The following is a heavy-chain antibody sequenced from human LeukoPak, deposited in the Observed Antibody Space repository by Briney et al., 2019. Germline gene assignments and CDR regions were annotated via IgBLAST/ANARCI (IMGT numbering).Heavy chain of an antibody. CDR2: IGGGGEST. CDR3: AKVGGIQLWLKKPFDY. V-gene: IGHV3-23*01. CDR1: GFTFSNYA. D-gene: IGHD5-18*01. J-gene: IGHJ4*02. Sequence: PGGSLRLSCAASGFTFSNYAMAWVRQAPGKGLEWVSVIGGGGESTYYADPVKGRFTISRDNSKNTLYLQMNSLRAEDTAVYYCAKVGGIQLWLKKPFDYWGQGTLVTVSS.